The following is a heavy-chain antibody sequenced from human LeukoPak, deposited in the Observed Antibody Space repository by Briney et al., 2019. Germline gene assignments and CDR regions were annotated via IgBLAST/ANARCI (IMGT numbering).Heavy chain of an antibody. CDR1: GFTFSSYG. J-gene: IGHJ5*02. CDR3: ARDYYYDSSGYYYP. Sequence: GSLRLSCAASGFTFSSYGMHWVRQAPGKGLEWVAVIWYDGSNKYYADSVKGRFTISRDNSKNTLYLQMNSLRAEDTAVYYCARDYYYDSSGYYYPWGQGTLVTVSS. D-gene: IGHD3-22*01. CDR2: IWYDGSNK. V-gene: IGHV3-33*01.